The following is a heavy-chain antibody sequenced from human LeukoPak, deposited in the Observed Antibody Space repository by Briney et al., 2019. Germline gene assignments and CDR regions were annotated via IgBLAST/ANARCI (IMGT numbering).Heavy chain of an antibody. D-gene: IGHD1-26*01. J-gene: IGHJ6*02. CDR3: ARDLTWDYGMDV. CDR2: ISSSSSYI. Sequence: GGSLRLSCAASGFTFSSYSMNWVRQAPGKGLEWVSSISSSSSYIYYADSVKGRFTIPRDNAKNSLYLQMNSLRAEDTAVYYCARDLTWDYGMDVWGQGTTVTVSS. V-gene: IGHV3-21*01. CDR1: GFTFSSYS.